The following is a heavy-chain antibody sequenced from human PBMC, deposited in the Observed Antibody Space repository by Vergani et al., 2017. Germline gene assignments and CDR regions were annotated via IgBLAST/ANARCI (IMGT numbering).Heavy chain of an antibody. Sequence: QVQLQESGPGLVKPSQTLSLTCTVSGGSISSGGYYWSWIRQHPGKGLEWIGYIYYSGSTYYNPSLKSRVTISVDTSKNQFSLKLSAVTAADTAVYYCARGATPHNPTALLWFGELLNSALSYYYYGMDVWGQGTTVTVSS. V-gene: IGHV4-31*03. CDR1: GGSISSGGYY. J-gene: IGHJ6*02. CDR3: ARGATPHNPTALLWFGELLNSALSYYYYGMDV. D-gene: IGHD3-10*01. CDR2: IYYSGST.